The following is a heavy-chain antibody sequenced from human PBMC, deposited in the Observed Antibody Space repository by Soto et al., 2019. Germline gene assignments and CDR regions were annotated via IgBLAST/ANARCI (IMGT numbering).Heavy chain of an antibody. CDR3: AKDAITMVGGVISYYGMDV. Sequence: EVQLVESGGGLVQPGRSLRLSCAASGFTFDDYAMHWVRQAPGKGLEWVSGISWNSGSIGYADSVKGRFTISRDNAKNSLYLKMNSLRAEDTALYYCAKDAITMVGGVISYYGMDVWGQGTTVTVSS. J-gene: IGHJ6*02. CDR2: ISWNSGSI. D-gene: IGHD3-10*01. V-gene: IGHV3-9*01. CDR1: GFTFDDYA.